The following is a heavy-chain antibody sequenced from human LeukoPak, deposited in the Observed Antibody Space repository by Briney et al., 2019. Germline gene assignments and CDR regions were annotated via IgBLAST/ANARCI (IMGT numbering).Heavy chain of an antibody. D-gene: IGHD6-13*01. V-gene: IGHV4-4*07. CDR2: FYSSGNV. CDR3: ARDSGRTAAVGTTHYYGMDV. Sequence: SETLSLTSTVFGDSISNYYWSWLRQPAGKGLEWIGRFYSSGNVKYNSSLQSRVIVSVDTSKNQFSLKLTSVTAADTAVYYCARDSGRTAAVGTTHYYGMDVWGPGTTVTVSS. J-gene: IGHJ6*02. CDR1: GDSISNYY.